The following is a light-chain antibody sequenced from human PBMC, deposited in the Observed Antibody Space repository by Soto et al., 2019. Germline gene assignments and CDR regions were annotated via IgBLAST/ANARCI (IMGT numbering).Light chain of an antibody. V-gene: IGKV3-11*01. CDR1: QNIRTS. Sequence: MTQSPSTLSVSPGERATLSCRASQNIRTSVAWFQQKPGQAPRLLIYDASNRATGIPARFSGSGSGTDFTLTISSLEPEDFAVYYCQQRSNWPPTFGQGTKVDIK. CDR2: DAS. CDR3: QQRSNWPPT. J-gene: IGKJ1*01.